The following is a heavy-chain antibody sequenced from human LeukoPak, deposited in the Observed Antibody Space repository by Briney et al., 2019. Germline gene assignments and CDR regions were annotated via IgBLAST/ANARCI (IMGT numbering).Heavy chain of an antibody. D-gene: IGHD3-3*01. CDR2: ISSSSSYI. CDR3: ANIGYYDFWSGYYGFDY. V-gene: IGHV3-21*01. Sequence: GSLRLSCAASGFTFSSYSMNWVRQAPGKGLEWVSSISSSSSYIYYADSVKGRFTSSRDNSKNTLYLQMNSLRVEDTAVYYCANIGYYDFWSGYYGFDYWGQGTLVTVSS. J-gene: IGHJ4*02. CDR1: GFTFSSYS.